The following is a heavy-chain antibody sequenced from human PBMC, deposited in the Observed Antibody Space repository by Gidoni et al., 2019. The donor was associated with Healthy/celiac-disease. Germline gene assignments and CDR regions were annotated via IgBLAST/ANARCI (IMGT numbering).Heavy chain of an antibody. D-gene: IGHD4-17*01. CDR2: INPSGGST. CDR3: ASHPMTTVSADYYYYGMDV. Sequence: QVQLVQSGAEVKKPGASVKVSCQASGNTFTRYYMHWVRQAPGPGLEWMGIINPSGGSTSYAQKFQGRVTMTRDTSTSTVYMELSSLRSDDTAVYYCASHPMTTVSADYYYYGMDVWGQGTTVTVSS. V-gene: IGHV1-46*03. CDR1: GNTFTRYY. J-gene: IGHJ6*02.